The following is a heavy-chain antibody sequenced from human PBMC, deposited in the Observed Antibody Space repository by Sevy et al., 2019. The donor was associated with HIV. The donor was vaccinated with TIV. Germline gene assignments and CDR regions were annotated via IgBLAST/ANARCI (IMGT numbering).Heavy chain of an antibody. J-gene: IGHJ4*02. Sequence: GGSLRLSCAASGFTFSSYAMHWVRQAPGKGLEWVAVISYDGSNKYYADSVKGRFTISRDNSKNTLYLQMNSLRAEDTAVYYCGRAIVVVPSLDYWGQGTLVTVSS. V-gene: IGHV3-30-3*01. D-gene: IGHD3-22*01. CDR2: ISYDGSNK. CDR1: GFTFSSYA. CDR3: GRAIVVVPSLDY.